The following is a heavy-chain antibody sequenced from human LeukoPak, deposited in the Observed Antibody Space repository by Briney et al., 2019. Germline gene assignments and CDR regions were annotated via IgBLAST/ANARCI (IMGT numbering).Heavy chain of an antibody. J-gene: IGHJ1*01. D-gene: IGHD2-15*01. CDR3: AKRLLGYCSGGSCYSGYFQH. CDR2: ISYDGSNE. Sequence: GGSLRLSCAASGFTFSSYVMHWVRQAPGKGLEWVAIISYDGSNEYYADSVKGRFTISRDNSKNTLYLQMNSLRAADTAVYYCAKRLLGYCSGGSCYSGYFQHWGQGTLVTVSS. CDR1: GFTFSSYV. V-gene: IGHV3-30*04.